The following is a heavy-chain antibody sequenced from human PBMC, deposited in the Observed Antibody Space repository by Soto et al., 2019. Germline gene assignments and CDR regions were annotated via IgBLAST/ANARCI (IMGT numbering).Heavy chain of an antibody. CDR3: ETDQTLAVVVDDAFDI. D-gene: IGHD3-22*01. CDR2: ISGSGGST. CDR1: GFNVSSYA. Sequence: PGGSLILSFAASGFNVSSYAMSLVRQAQGKGLEWVSAISGSGGSTYYEDSVKGRFTISRDNAKNSLYLQMNSLRAEDTDVYYCETDQTLAVVVDDAFDIWGQGTMVTVSS. V-gene: IGHV3-23*01. J-gene: IGHJ3*02.